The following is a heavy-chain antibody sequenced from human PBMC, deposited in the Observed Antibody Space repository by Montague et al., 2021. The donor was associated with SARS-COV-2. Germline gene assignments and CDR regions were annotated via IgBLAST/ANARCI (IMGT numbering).Heavy chain of an antibody. D-gene: IGHD3-22*01. CDR2: IYYSGST. CDR1: GGSISSGGYY. J-gene: IGHJ3*02. V-gene: IGHV4-31*03. CDR3: ARVRVTMIVVVDAFDI. Sequence: TLSLTCTVSGGSISSGGYYWSWIRQHPGKGLEWIGYIYYSGSTYCNPSLKSRVTISVDTSKNQFSLKLSSVTAAGTAVYYCARVRVTMIVVVDAFDIWGQGTMVTVSS.